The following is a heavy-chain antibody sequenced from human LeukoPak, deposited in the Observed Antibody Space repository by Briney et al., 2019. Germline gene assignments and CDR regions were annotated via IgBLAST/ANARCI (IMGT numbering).Heavy chain of an antibody. CDR3: ARAYSRARTPFDY. J-gene: IGHJ4*02. D-gene: IGHD1-1*01. V-gene: IGHV1-18*01. CDR1: GYTFTSYG. CDR2: INAYNGNT. Sequence: ASVNDSCKASGYTFTSYGISWVRQAPGQGLEWMGWINAYNGNTNYAQKLQGRVTMTTDTSTSTAYMELRSLRSDDTAVYYCARAYSRARTPFDYWGQGTLVTVSS.